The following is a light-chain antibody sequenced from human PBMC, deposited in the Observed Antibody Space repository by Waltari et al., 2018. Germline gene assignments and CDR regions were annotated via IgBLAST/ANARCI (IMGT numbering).Light chain of an antibody. Sequence: QSALTQPPSVSGSPGQSVTISCTGTTSDVGAYNYVSWYQQHTGKAPKMMISDVSQRPSGVPDRFSGSKSANTASLTISGLQAEDEADYYCCSYAGEYIWVFGGGTKLTVL. CDR1: TSDVGAYNY. CDR3: CSYAGEYIWV. J-gene: IGLJ2*01. V-gene: IGLV2-11*01. CDR2: DVS.